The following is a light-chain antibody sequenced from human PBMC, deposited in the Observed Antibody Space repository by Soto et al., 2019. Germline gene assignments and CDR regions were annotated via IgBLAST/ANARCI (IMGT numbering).Light chain of an antibody. CDR3: ETWDSNSVV. V-gene: IGLV4-60*03. CDR2: LEGSGSY. J-gene: IGLJ2*01. Sequence: QPLLTQSSSASASLGSSVKLTCTLSSGHSYYIIAWHQQQPGKAPRYLMKLEGSGSYNKGSGVPDRFSGSSSGADRYLAISNLQSEDEADYYCETWDSNSVVFGGGTKLTVL. CDR1: SGHSYYI.